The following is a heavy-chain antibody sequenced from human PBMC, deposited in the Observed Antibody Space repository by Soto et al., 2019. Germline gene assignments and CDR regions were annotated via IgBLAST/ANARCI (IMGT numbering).Heavy chain of an antibody. J-gene: IGHJ4*02. CDR2: IYFSGST. Sequence: SETLSLTCTVSGGSINTYYWSWIRQPPGRGLEWIGYIYFSGSTNYNPSLKSRVTMSIDTPKNQFSLKLNSATPADTAVYYCARERVMSMFDYWGQGTLVTVSS. D-gene: IGHD3-16*01. CDR1: GGSINTYY. CDR3: ARERVMSMFDY. V-gene: IGHV4-59*01.